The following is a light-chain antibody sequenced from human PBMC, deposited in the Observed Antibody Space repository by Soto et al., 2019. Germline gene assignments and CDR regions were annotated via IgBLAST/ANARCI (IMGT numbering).Light chain of an antibody. CDR1: QSLSSTY. CDR3: QQYGSSPYT. CDR2: GAS. Sequence: EIVLTQSPGTLSLSPGERATLSCRASQSLSSTYLAWYQQKPGQAPRLLIYGASSRATGIPDRFSGSGSGTDFTLAISRLEPEDFAVYSCQQYGSSPYTFGQGTKLEMK. J-gene: IGKJ2*01. V-gene: IGKV3-20*01.